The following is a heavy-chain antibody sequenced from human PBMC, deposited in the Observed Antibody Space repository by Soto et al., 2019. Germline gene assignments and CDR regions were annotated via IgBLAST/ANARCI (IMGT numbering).Heavy chain of an antibody. J-gene: IGHJ3*02. V-gene: IGHV1-69*12. CDR3: AKWLRGFDN. Sequence: QVQLVQSGAEVKKPGSSVKVSCKASGGTFSSYVISWVRQAPGQGLEWMGGSIPNFGTANYAEKFQGRVTITADESTSTAYMEINSLRSEDTAVYYCAKWLRGFDNWGQGTMVTVSS. CDR2: SIPNFGTA. D-gene: IGHD2-8*01. CDR1: GGTFSSYV.